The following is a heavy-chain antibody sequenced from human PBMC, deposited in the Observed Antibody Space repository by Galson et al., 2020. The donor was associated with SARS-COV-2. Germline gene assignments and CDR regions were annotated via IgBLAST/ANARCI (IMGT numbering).Heavy chain of an antibody. V-gene: IGHV4-31*03. CDR1: GGSISSGGYY. CDR2: IYYSGST. CDR3: ARAPTMIVVVIDAVDI. Sequence: SETLSLTCTVSGGSISSGGYYWSWIRQHPGKGLEWIGYIYYSGSTYYNPSLKSRVTISVDTSKNQFSLKMSSVTAAATAVYYCARAPTMIVVVIDAVDIWGQGTMVTVSS. J-gene: IGHJ3*02. D-gene: IGHD3-22*01.